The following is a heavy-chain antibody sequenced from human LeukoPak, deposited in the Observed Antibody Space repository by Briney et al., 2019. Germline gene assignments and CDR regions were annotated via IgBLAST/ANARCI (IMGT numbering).Heavy chain of an antibody. CDR3: AREGDDYGDYGGLDY. CDR2: IYYSGST. J-gene: IGHJ4*02. D-gene: IGHD4-17*01. CDR1: GGSISSYY. Sequence: SETLSLTCTVSGGSISSYYWSWIRQPPGKGLEWIGYIYYSGSTNYSPSLKSRVTISVDTSKNQFSLKLSSVTAADTAVYYCAREGDDYGDYGGLDYWGQGTLVTVSS. V-gene: IGHV4-59*01.